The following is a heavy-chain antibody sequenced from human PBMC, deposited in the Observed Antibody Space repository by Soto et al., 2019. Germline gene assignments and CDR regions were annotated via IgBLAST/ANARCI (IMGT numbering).Heavy chain of an antibody. J-gene: IGHJ4*02. CDR3: ARDRRSSSSLVDC. Sequence: EVQLVESGGGLVKPGGSLRLSCAASGFTFSDYWMHWVRQAPGKGLVWVSRINTDGSTATHADSVKGRFTISRDNAKNTLYLQMNSLTAEDTAVYYCARDRRSSSSLVDCWGQGTLVTVSS. D-gene: IGHD6-6*01. CDR2: INTDGSTA. V-gene: IGHV3-74*01. CDR1: GFTFSDYW.